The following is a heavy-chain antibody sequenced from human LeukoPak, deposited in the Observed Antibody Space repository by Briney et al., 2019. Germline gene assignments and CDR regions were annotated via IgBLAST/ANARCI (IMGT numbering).Heavy chain of an antibody. CDR1: GFNFDTYW. CDR3: ARGGEHLFDP. Sequence: GGSLRLSCGASGFNFDTYWMSWVRQAPGKGVEWAANIKQDGSEKYCVDSVRGRFTISRDNAKKSLYSELTSLRAEDTAVYFCARGGEHLFDPWGQGTLVIVSS. V-gene: IGHV3-7*01. D-gene: IGHD4-17*01. J-gene: IGHJ5*02. CDR2: IKQDGSEK.